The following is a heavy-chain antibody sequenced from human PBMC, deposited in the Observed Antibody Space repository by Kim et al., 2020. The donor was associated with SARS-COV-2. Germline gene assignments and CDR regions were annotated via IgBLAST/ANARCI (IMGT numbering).Heavy chain of an antibody. V-gene: IGHV3-74*01. CDR3: ARGGGYSYGPLDY. CDR2: INSDGSST. Sequence: GGSLRLSCAASGFTFSSYWMHWVRQAPGKGLVWVSRINSDGSSTSYADSVKGRFTISRDNAKNTLYLQMNSLRAEDTAVYYCARGGGYSYGPLDYWGQGTLVTVSS. D-gene: IGHD5-18*01. J-gene: IGHJ4*02. CDR1: GFTFSSYW.